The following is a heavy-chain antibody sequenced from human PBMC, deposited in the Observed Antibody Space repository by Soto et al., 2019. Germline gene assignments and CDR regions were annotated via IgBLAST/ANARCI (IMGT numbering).Heavy chain of an antibody. CDR1: GFTFDDYA. D-gene: IGHD3-22*01. CDR2: ISWNSGSI. V-gene: IGHV3-9*01. Sequence: PGGSLRLSCAASGFTFDDYAMHWVRQAPGKGLEWVSGISWNSGSIGYADSVKGRFTISRDNAKNSQYLQMNSLRAEDTALYYCAKDISDSSLYYYMDVWGKGTTVTVSS. CDR3: AKDISDSSLYYYMDV. J-gene: IGHJ6*03.